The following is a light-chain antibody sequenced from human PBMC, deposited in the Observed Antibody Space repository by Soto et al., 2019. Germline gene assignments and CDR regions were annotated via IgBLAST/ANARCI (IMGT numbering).Light chain of an antibody. Sequence: QSVLTQPASVSGSPGQSITISCTGTSSDVGGYNYVSWYQQHPGKAPKLMIYEVSNRPSGVSNRFSGSKSGNTASLTITGLQPEDEADYYCQSYDGSLSGYVFGTGTKVTVL. V-gene: IGLV2-14*01. CDR3: QSYDGSLSGYV. CDR1: SSDVGGYNY. CDR2: EVS. J-gene: IGLJ1*01.